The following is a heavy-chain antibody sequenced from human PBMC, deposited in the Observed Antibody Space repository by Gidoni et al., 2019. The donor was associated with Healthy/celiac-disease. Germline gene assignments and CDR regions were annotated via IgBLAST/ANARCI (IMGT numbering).Heavy chain of an antibody. V-gene: IGHV3-7*03. CDR3: ARERNRPESRAFDI. J-gene: IGHJ3*02. Sequence: EVQLVESGGGLVQPGGSLRLSCAASGFPFSSYWMSWVRQAPGQGLGWVANIKQDGSEKYYVDSEKGRFTISRDNAKNSLYLQMNSLRAEDTAVYYCARERNRPESRAFDIWGQGTMVTVSS. CDR2: IKQDGSEK. D-gene: IGHD3-10*01. CDR1: GFPFSSYW.